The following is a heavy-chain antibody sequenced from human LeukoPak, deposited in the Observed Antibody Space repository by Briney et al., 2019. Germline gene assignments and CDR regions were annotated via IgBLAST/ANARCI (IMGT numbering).Heavy chain of an antibody. CDR1: GFTFSHYA. Sequence: GGSLRLSCAASGFTFSHYAMHWVRQAPGKGLEWVSSISSTSNYIYYADSEEGRFTISRDNAKTSLYLQMNSLRAEDTAVYYCARDDRYSYGYSQSGHFDYWGQGILVTVSS. D-gene: IGHD5-18*01. V-gene: IGHV3-21*01. CDR3: ARDDRYSYGYSQSGHFDY. J-gene: IGHJ4*02. CDR2: ISSTSNYI.